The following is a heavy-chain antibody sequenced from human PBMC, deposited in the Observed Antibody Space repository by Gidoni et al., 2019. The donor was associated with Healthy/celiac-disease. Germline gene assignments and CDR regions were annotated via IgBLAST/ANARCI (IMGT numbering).Heavy chain of an antibody. CDR3: ASSQLGTYYYYYMDV. D-gene: IGHD7-27*01. Sequence: QVQLQESGPGLVKPSVTLSLTCTVSGGSISSYSWSWIRQPPGKGLEWIGYIYYSGSTNYNPSLKSRVTISVDTSKNQFSLKLSSVTAADTAVYYCASSQLGTYYYYYMDVWGKGTTVTVSS. CDR2: IYYSGST. CDR1: GGSISSYS. J-gene: IGHJ6*03. V-gene: IGHV4-59*08.